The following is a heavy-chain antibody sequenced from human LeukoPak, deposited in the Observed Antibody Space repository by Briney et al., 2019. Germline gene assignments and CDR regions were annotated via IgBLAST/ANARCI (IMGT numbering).Heavy chain of an antibody. V-gene: IGHV4-30-4*08. CDR1: GGSISSGDYY. D-gene: IGHD6-13*01. Sequence: SQTLSLXCTVSGGSISSGDYYWTWIRQPPGKGLEWIGYIYYSGSTYYNPSLKSRVTISVDTSKNQFSLKLSSVTAADTAVYYCARVSSWYNYFDYWGQGTLVTVSS. CDR2: IYYSGST. CDR3: ARVSSWYNYFDY. J-gene: IGHJ4*02.